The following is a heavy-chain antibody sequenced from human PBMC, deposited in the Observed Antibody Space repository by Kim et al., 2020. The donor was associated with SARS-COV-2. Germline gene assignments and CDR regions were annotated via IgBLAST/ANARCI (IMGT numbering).Heavy chain of an antibody. CDR2: IWYDGSNK. CDR3: AREGYDFWSGYYAPNFDY. Sequence: GGSLRLSCAASGFTFSSYGMHWVRQAPGKGLEWVAVIWYDGSNKYYVDSVKGRFTISRDNSKNTLYLQMNSLRAEDTAVYYCAREGYDFWSGYYAPNFDYWGQGTLVTVSS. CDR1: GFTFSSYG. V-gene: IGHV3-33*01. J-gene: IGHJ4*02. D-gene: IGHD3-3*01.